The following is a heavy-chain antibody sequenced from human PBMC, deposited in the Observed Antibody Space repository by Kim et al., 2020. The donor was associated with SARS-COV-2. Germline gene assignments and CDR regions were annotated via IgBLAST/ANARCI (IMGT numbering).Heavy chain of an antibody. CDR3: ARVGGITMVRGVLTAFDV. CDR1: GGSISSYY. V-gene: IGHV4-59*01. D-gene: IGHD3-10*01. CDR2: FYYSGST. Sequence: SETPSLTCTVSGGSISSYYWSWIRQPPGKGLEWIGYFYYSGSTNYNPSLKSRVTMSVDTSKNQVSLKLSSVSAADTAVYYCARVGGITMVRGVLTAFDVWGPGTMVTVSS. J-gene: IGHJ3*01.